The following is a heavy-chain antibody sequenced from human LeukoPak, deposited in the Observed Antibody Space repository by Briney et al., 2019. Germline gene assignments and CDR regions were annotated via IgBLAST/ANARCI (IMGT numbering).Heavy chain of an antibody. CDR3: ARTGAGYCSSTSCYLLNWFDP. D-gene: IGHD2-2*01. J-gene: IGHJ5*02. CDR2: INAYNGNT. Sequence: ASVKVSCKASGGTFSSYAISWVRQAPGQGLEWMGWINAYNGNTNYAQKLQGRVTMTTDTSTSTAYMELRSLRSDDTAVYYCARTGAGYCSSTSCYLLNWFDPWGQGTLVTVSS. V-gene: IGHV1-18*01. CDR1: GGTFSSYA.